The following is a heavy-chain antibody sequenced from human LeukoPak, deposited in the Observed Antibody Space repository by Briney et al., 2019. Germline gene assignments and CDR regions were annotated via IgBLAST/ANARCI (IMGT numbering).Heavy chain of an antibody. Sequence: ASVKVSCKASGYTFTGYYMHWVRQAPGQGLEWMGWINPNSGGTNYAQKFQGRVTMTRDTSISTAYMELSRLRSDDTAVYYCARLHDFWSGYFFDYWGQGTLVTVSS. CDR1: GYTFTGYY. CDR3: ARLHDFWSGYFFDY. V-gene: IGHV1-2*02. CDR2: INPNSGGT. D-gene: IGHD3-3*01. J-gene: IGHJ4*02.